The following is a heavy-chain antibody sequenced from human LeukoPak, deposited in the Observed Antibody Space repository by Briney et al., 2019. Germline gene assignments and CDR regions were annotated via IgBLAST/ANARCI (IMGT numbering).Heavy chain of an antibody. J-gene: IGHJ4*02. CDR2: ISYDGSNK. Sequence: GRSLRLSCAASGFTFSSYAMHWVRQAPGKGLEWVAVISYDGSNKYYADSVKGRFTISRDNSKNTLYLQMNSLRAEDTAVYYCARGEGTYGSGSQFDYWDQGTLVTVSS. CDR1: GFTFSSYA. CDR3: ARGEGTYGSGSQFDY. V-gene: IGHV3-30-3*01. D-gene: IGHD3-10*01.